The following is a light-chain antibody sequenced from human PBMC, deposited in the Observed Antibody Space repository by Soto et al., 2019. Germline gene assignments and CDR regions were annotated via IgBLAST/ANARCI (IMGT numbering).Light chain of an antibody. CDR2: STT. J-gene: IGLJ3*02. Sequence: QAVVTQEPSLTVSPGGTVTLTCASSTRAVTSGHFASWFQQKPGQAPRALIYSTTNRHSCTPARFSGSILGGKAALTLSGVQPEDEADYCCPFYYGGWIWVFGGGTKVTVL. V-gene: IGLV7-43*01. CDR1: TRAVTSGHF. CDR3: PFYYGGWIWV.